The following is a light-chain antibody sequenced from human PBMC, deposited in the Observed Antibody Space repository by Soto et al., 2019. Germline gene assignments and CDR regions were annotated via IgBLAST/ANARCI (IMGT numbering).Light chain of an antibody. CDR1: QIISNR. CDR3: QHYDTYSP. Sequence: DIQMTQSPSTLSASVGDRVTITCRASQIISNRLAWYQQKPGKAPKLLIYKTSSLESGVPARFSGSGSGTEFTLNISSLQPDDFATYFCQHYDTYSPFGGGTKVEIK. CDR2: KTS. J-gene: IGKJ4*02. V-gene: IGKV1-5*03.